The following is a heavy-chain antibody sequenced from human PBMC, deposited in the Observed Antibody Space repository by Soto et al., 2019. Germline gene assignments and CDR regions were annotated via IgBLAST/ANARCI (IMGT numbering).Heavy chain of an antibody. CDR1: GYTFTSYA. Sequence: QVQLVQSGAEVKKPGASVKVSCKASGYTFTSYAMHWVRQAPGQRLEWMGWINAGNGNTKYSQKFQGRVTITRDTSASTAYMELSSLRSEDTAVYYCARDQSTDSSGWPRDAFDIWGQGTMVTVSS. CDR3: ARDQSTDSSGWPRDAFDI. D-gene: IGHD6-19*01. J-gene: IGHJ3*02. CDR2: INAGNGNT. V-gene: IGHV1-3*01.